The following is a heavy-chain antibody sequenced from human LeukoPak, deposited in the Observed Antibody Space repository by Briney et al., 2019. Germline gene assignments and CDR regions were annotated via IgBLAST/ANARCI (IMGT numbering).Heavy chain of an antibody. Sequence: SETLSLTCTVSGGSISSYYWSWIRQPPGKGLEWIGYIYYSGSTNYNPSLKSQVTISVDTSKNQFSLKLSSVTAADTAVYYCARDASGDSSGYDAFDIWGQGTMVTVSS. CDR3: ARDASGDSSGYDAFDI. V-gene: IGHV4-59*01. CDR2: IYYSGST. J-gene: IGHJ3*02. CDR1: GGSISSYY. D-gene: IGHD3-22*01.